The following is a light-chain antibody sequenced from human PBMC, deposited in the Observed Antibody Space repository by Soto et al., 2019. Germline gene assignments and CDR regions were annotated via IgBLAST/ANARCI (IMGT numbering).Light chain of an antibody. Sequence: QSLLTQPPSASGSPGQSVAISCTGTSSDVGGYNYVSWYQQHPGKAPKLMIYEVNKRPSGVPDRFSGSKSGNTASLTVAGLQAEDEADYYCSSDAGRSSVVGTRTKVTVL. CDR3: SSDAGRSSV. V-gene: IGLV2-8*01. CDR1: SSDVGGYNY. J-gene: IGLJ1*01. CDR2: EVN.